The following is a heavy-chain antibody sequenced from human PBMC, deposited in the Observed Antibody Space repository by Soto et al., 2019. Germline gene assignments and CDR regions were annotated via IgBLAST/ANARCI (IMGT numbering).Heavy chain of an antibody. V-gene: IGHV3-53*01. J-gene: IGHJ6*02. Sequence: GGSLRLSCAASGFTGSSNYMSWVRQAPGKGLEWVSVLYSGGSTYYADSVKGRFTISRDNSKNTLYLQMNSLRAEDTAVYYCARMISNSRYDILTCYFVPGYYYGMDVWGQGTTVTVSS. CDR3: ARMISNSRYDILTCYFVPGYYYGMDV. CDR1: GFTGSSNY. CDR2: LYSGGST. D-gene: IGHD3-9*01.